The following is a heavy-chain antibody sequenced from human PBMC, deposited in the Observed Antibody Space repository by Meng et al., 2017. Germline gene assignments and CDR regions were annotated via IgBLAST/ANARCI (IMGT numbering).Heavy chain of an antibody. CDR2: ISSSGSTI. D-gene: IGHD1-26*01. CDR3: ASVSGSYFVH. J-gene: IGHJ4*02. V-gene: IGHV3-11*01. Sequence: QVRVVGAGVGLGQPGGSLRLSCAASGFTFSDYYMSWIRQAPGKGLEWVSYISSSGSTIYYADSVKGRFTISRDNAKNSLYLQMNSLRAEDTAVYYCASVSGSYFVHWGQGTLVTVSS. CDR1: GFTFSDYY.